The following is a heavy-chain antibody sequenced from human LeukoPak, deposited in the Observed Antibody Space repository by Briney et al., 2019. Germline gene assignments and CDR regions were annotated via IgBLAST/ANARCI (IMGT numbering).Heavy chain of an antibody. Sequence: ASVKVSCKVSGYTFTSYYMHWVRQAPGQGLEWMGIINPSGGSTSYAQKFQGRVTMTRDMSTSTVYMELSSLRSEGTAVYYCARDKSYYDSSGAPNWFDPWGQGTLVTVSS. V-gene: IGHV1-46*01. J-gene: IGHJ5*02. CDR1: GYTFTSYY. D-gene: IGHD3-22*01. CDR3: ARDKSYYDSSGAPNWFDP. CDR2: INPSGGST.